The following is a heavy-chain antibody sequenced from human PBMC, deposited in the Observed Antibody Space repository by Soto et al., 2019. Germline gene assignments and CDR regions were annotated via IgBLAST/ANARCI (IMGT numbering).Heavy chain of an antibody. CDR3: ARAGGSIPNVYYYYGMDV. D-gene: IGHD3-16*01. CDR2: INPNSGGT. CDR1: GYTFTGYY. J-gene: IGHJ6*02. V-gene: IGHV1-2*04. Sequence: ASVKVSCKASGYTFTGYYMHWVRQAPGQGLEWMGWINPNSGGTNYAQKFQGWVTMTRDTSISTAYMELSRLRSDDTAVYYCARAGGSIPNVYYYYGMDVWGQGTTVTVSS.